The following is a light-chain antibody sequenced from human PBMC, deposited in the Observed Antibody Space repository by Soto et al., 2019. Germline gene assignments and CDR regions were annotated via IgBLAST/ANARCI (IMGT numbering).Light chain of an antibody. CDR1: NSNIGSNP. CDR2: IND. V-gene: IGLV1-44*01. CDR3: AAWDDSPSGWV. Sequence: QSVLTHPPSASGTPGQRVTISCFGSNSNIGSNPVNWYQQFPGTAPKLLIYINDERPSGVPDRFSASTSDTSASLAISGLQSDDEADYYCAAWDDSPSGWVFGGGTKLTVL. J-gene: IGLJ3*02.